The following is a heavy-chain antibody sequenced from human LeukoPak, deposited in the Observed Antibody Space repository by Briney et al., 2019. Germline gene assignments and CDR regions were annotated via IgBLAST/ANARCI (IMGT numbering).Heavy chain of an antibody. D-gene: IGHD3-22*01. CDR1: GFTYSNYA. Sequence: GGSLRLSCAASGFTYSNYAMNWVRQAPGKGLEWVSYISSSSSTIYYADSVKGRFTISRDNAKNSLYLQLNSLRDEDTAVYYCARAATYYYDSSGYYPYAFDIWGQGTMVTVSS. J-gene: IGHJ3*02. CDR3: ARAATYYYDSSGYYPYAFDI. CDR2: ISSSSSTI. V-gene: IGHV3-48*02.